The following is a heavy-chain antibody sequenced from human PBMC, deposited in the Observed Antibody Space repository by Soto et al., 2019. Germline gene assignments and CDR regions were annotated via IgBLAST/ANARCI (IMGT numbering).Heavy chain of an antibody. CDR2: TYHRSKWYI. D-gene: IGHD6-13*01. Sequence: QIQLQQSGPGLVRPSQTLSLTCAISGDSVSSNSATWNWIRQSPSRGLEWLGRTYHRSKWYIDYAVSVKGRIIITPDTSKNQFSLQLNSVTPEDTAVYYCARDRGAAAGMTPFFDYWGQGTLVTVSS. CDR3: ARDRGAAAGMTPFFDY. V-gene: IGHV6-1*01. CDR1: GDSVSSNSAT. J-gene: IGHJ4*02.